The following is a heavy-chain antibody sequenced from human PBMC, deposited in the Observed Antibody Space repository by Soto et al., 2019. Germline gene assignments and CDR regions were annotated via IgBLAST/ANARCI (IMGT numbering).Heavy chain of an antibody. CDR3: ARVIGGWYYFDY. J-gene: IGHJ4*02. D-gene: IGHD6-19*01. CDR1: GYTFTSYA. CDR2: INAGNGNT. Sequence: ASVKVSFKASGYTFTSYAMHWVRQAPGQRLEWMGWINAGNGNTKYSQKFQGRVTITRDTSASTAYMELSSLRSEDTAVYYCARVIGGWYYFDYWGQGTLVTVSS. V-gene: IGHV1-3*01.